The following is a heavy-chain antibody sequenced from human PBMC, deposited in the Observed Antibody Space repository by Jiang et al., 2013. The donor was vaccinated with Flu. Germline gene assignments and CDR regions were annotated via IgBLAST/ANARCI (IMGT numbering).Heavy chain of an antibody. CDR2: IYPGDSDT. J-gene: IGHJ3*02. V-gene: IGHV5-51*01. Sequence: LEWMGIIYPGDSDTRYSPSFQGQVTISADKSISTAYLQWSSLKASDTAMYYCARLLPSFPYYYDSSGYYYREYAFDIWGQGTMVTVSS. D-gene: IGHD3-22*01. CDR3: ARLLPSFPYYYDSSGYYYREYAFDI.